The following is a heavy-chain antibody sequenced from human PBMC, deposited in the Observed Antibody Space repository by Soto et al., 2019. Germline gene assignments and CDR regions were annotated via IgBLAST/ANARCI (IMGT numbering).Heavy chain of an antibody. CDR1: GFTLSTYW. D-gene: IGHD1-1*01. Sequence: EGSLRLSCAVSGFTLSTYWMSWVRQAPGKGLEWVANIKQDGSQKYYVDSVEGRFSISRDNAENSLYLQLNSLRAEDTAVYYCARVRERADRKFYFDSWGQGTLVTVSS. CDR2: IKQDGSQK. CDR3: ARVRERADRKFYFDS. V-gene: IGHV3-7*01. J-gene: IGHJ4*02.